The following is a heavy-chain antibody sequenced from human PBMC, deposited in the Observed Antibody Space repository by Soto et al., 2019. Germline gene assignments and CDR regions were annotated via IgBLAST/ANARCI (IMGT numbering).Heavy chain of an antibody. CDR1: GGTFSSYA. V-gene: IGHV1-69*12. CDR2: IIPFFGTT. Sequence: QVQLVQSGAEMKKPGSSVKVSCKASGGTFSSYAISWVRQAPGQGLEWMGVIIPFFGTTNYAQKFQGRVTITADESTSTAYMELSSLRSEDTAVYYCAREGVRGMDVWGQGTTVTVSS. J-gene: IGHJ6*02. D-gene: IGHD3-16*01. CDR3: AREGVRGMDV.